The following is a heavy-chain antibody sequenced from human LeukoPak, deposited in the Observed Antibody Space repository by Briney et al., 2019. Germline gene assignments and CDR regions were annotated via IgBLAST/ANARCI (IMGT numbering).Heavy chain of an antibody. CDR3: ARGKWELGN. D-gene: IGHD1-26*01. CDR2: IYNSGGI. Sequence: PSETLPLTCTVSGGSISSNYWSWIRQPPGKGLEWIGYIYNSGGINYNPSLKSRVTISVDTSKNQFSLKLSSVTAADTAVYYCARGKWELGNWGQGTLVTVSS. CDR1: GGSISSNY. J-gene: IGHJ4*02. V-gene: IGHV4-59*12.